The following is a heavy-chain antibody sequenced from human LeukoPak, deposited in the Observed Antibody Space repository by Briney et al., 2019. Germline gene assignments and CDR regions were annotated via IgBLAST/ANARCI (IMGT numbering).Heavy chain of an antibody. CDR3: AARFAVTANYFDH. CDR1: GYY. J-gene: IGHJ4*02. V-gene: IGHV4-38-2*01. Sequence: SETLSLTCAVSGYYWGWIRQPPGKGLEWIGSMYHDGRTYYNPSLKSRVTISVDTPKKQFSLRLSSVTAADTAVYYCAARFAVTANYFDHWDQGTLVTVSS. D-gene: IGHD2-21*02. CDR2: MYHDGRT.